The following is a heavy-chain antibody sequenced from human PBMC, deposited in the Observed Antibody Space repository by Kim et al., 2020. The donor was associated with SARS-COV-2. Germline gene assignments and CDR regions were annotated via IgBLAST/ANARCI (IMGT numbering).Heavy chain of an antibody. CDR3: ARGRAGVVPAPVLGLGPYYDYYAMDV. Sequence: SETLSLTCAVYGGSFSDYNWSWIRQPPGKGLEWIGEINHGGSTNLSPSLKSRITISVDTSKSQFSLRLKSMTATDTAVYYCARGRAGVVPAPVLGLGPYYDYYAMDVWGRGTPVAVSS. CDR2: INHGGST. J-gene: IGHJ6*02. V-gene: IGHV4-34*01. CDR1: GGSFSDYN. D-gene: IGHD2-2*02.